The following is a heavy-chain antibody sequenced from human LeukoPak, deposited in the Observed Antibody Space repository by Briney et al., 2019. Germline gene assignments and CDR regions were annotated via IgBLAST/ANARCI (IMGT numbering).Heavy chain of an antibody. V-gene: IGHV4-59*01. CDR2: IYYSGST. CDR1: GGSISSYY. CDR3: ARDRRGVGAAAVYYYYMDV. Sequence: SETLSLTCTVSGGSISSYYWSWIRQPPGKGLEWIGYIYYSGSTNYNPSLKSRVTISVDTSKKQFSLKLSSVTAEDTAVYYCARDRRGVGAAAVYYYYMDVWGKGTTVTISS. D-gene: IGHD6-13*01. J-gene: IGHJ6*03.